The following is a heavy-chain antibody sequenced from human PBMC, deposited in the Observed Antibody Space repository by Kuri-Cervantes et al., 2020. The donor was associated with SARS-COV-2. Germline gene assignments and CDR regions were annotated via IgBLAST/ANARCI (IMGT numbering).Heavy chain of an antibody. D-gene: IGHD5-12*01. CDR3: ARQLRLYSMDV. J-gene: IGHJ6*03. CDR1: GGSISSYY. Sequence: SETLSLTCTVSGGSISSYYWSWIRQPPGKGLEWIGSIYYSGSTYYNPSLKSRVIISVDTSKNQFSLKLSPVTAADTAVYYCARQLRLYSMDVWGKGTTVTVSS. V-gene: IGHV4-59*08. CDR2: IYYSGST.